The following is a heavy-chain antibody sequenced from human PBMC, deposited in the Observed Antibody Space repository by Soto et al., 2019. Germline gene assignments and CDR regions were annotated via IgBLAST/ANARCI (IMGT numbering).Heavy chain of an antibody. V-gene: IGHV4-4*02. CDR2: IYHSGTT. CDR3: ASAETYCSSIICYKWIDP. Sequence: QVQLQESGPGLVKPSGTLSLTCAVSGGSISNNNWWSWVRQPPGKGLEWIGEIYHSGTTSYNPSLKSRFTIAMDKSKNQFSRKLSSVTAADTAVYYCASAETYCSSIICYKWIDPWGQGTLVTVSS. D-gene: IGHD2-2*02. J-gene: IGHJ5*02. CDR1: GGSISNNNW.